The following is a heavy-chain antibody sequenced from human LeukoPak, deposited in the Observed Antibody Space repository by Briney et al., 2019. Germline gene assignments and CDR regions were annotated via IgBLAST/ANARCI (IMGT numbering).Heavy chain of an antibody. J-gene: IGHJ6*03. V-gene: IGHV1-18*01. Sequence: ASVKVSCKASGYTFTSYGISWVRQAPGQGLEWMGWISAYNGNTNYAQKLQGRVTMTTDTSTSTAYMELRSLRYDDTAVYYCARDSSSWYDYLYMDVWGKGTTVTVSS. CDR2: ISAYNGNT. CDR1: GYTFTSYG. CDR3: ARDSSSWYDYLYMDV. D-gene: IGHD6-13*01.